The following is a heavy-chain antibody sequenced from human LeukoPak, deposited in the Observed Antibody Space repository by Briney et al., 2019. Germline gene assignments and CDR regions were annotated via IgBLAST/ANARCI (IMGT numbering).Heavy chain of an antibody. J-gene: IGHJ4*02. D-gene: IGHD1-26*01. V-gene: IGHV4-30-4*01. CDR2: IYYSGNT. Sequence: SQTLSLTCTVSGGSISSGDYYWSWIRQPPGKGLEWIGYIYYSGNTYYNPSLKSRVTISVDTSKIQFSLKLSSVTAADTGVYYCARGVLIGHSFDYWGQGTLVTVSS. CDR3: ARGVLIGHSFDY. CDR1: GGSISSGDYY.